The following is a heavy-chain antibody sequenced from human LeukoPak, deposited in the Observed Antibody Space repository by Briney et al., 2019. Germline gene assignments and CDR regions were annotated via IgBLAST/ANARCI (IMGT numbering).Heavy chain of an antibody. CDR1: GGSFSGYY. V-gene: IGHV4-34*01. Sequence: SETLSLTCAVYGGSFSGYYWSWVRQPPGKGLEWIGEINHSGSTNYNPSLKSRVTISVDTSKNQFSLKLSSVTAADTAVYYCARRPQMYYYDSSGYTIYFYYYMDVWGKGTTVTISS. D-gene: IGHD3-22*01. CDR3: ARRPQMYYYDSSGYTIYFYYYMDV. J-gene: IGHJ6*03. CDR2: INHSGST.